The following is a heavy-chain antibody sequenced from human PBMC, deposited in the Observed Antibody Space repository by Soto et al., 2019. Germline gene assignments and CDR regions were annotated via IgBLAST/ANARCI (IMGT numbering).Heavy chain of an antibody. CDR2: IYYSGST. D-gene: IGHD3-3*01. CDR1: GGSISSGGYY. Sequence: LSLTCTVSGGSISSGGYYWSWIRQHPGKGLEWIGYIYYSGSTYYNPSLKSRVTISVDTSKNQFSLKLSSVTAADTAVYYCAREGYEYYFDYWGQGTLVTVSS. V-gene: IGHV4-31*03. J-gene: IGHJ4*02. CDR3: AREGYEYYFDY.